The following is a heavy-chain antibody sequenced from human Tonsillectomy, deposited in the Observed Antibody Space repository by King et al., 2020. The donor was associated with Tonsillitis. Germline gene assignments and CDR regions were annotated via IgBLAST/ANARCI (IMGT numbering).Heavy chain of an antibody. CDR3: AREDRGDAFDI. CDR2: ISSSGSTI. D-gene: IGHD2-15*01. Sequence: GGGGGRAGGALRLSCAASGVTFSSYEMNWVRQAPGKGLEWGSYISSSGSTIYYADSVKGRFTISRDNAKNSLYLQMNSLRAEDTAVYYCAREDRGDAFDIWGQGTMVTVSS. V-gene: IGHV3-48*03. J-gene: IGHJ3*02. CDR1: GVTFSSYE.